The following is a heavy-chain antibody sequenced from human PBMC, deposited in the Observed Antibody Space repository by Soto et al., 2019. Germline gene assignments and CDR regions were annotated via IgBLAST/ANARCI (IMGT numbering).Heavy chain of an antibody. D-gene: IGHD4-4*01. V-gene: IGHV4-61*08. J-gene: IGHJ5*02. CDR3: ARDLQLEWFDP. Sequence: SETLSLTCTVSGGSISSGGYYWSWIRQPPGKGLEWIGYIYYTGSTNYNPSLKSRVTISIDTAKNQFSLKLSSVTAADTAVYYCARDLQLEWFDPWGQGTLVTVS. CDR1: GGSISSGGYY. CDR2: IYYTGST.